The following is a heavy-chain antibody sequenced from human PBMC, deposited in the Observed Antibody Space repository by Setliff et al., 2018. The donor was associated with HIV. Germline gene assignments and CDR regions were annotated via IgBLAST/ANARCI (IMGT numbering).Heavy chain of an antibody. CDR1: GYTFTSYG. J-gene: IGHJ4*02. V-gene: IGHV1-18*01. D-gene: IGHD3-22*01. CDR3: ARDPPGWRYDSSGYTDY. Sequence: ASVKVSWKASGYTFTSYGISWVRQAPGQGLEWMGWISAYNGNTNYAQRLQGRVTMTTDTSTSTAYMELRSLRSDDTAVYYCARDPPGWRYDSSGYTDYWGQGTLVTVSS. CDR2: ISAYNGNT.